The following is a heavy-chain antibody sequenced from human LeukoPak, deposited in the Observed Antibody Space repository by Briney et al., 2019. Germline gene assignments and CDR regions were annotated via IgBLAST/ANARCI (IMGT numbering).Heavy chain of an antibody. CDR3: ARGAPGGYCTNGVCPTFFDY. Sequence: PSETLSLTCTVSGGSISSYYWSWIRQPPGKGLEWIGYIYYSGSTNYNPSLKSRVTISVDTSKNQFSLKLSSVTAADTAVYYCARGAPGGYCTNGVCPTFFDYWGQGTLVTLSS. V-gene: IGHV4-59*01. CDR1: GGSISSYY. CDR2: IYYSGST. D-gene: IGHD2-8*01. J-gene: IGHJ4*02.